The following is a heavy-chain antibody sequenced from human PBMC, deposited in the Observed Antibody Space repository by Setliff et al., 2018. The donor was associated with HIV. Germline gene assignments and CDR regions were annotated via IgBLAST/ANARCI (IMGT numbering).Heavy chain of an antibody. J-gene: IGHJ5*02. CDR3: ARADVESFPPDWFDP. V-gene: IGHV3-48*04. CDR2: ITWDSDRI. Sequence: PGGSLRLSCAVSGFTVSSNHMNWVRQAPGKGLEWVSSITWDSDRIAYADSLKGRFTISRDNAKNSLYLQMNSLRAEDTAVYYCARADVESFPPDWFDPWGQGTLVTVSS. CDR1: GFTVSSNH.